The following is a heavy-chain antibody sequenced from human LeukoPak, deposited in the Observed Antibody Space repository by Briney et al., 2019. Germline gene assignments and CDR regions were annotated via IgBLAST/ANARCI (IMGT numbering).Heavy chain of an antibody. V-gene: IGHV3-23*01. J-gene: IGHJ4*02. CDR1: GFTFSSSA. D-gene: IGHD3-10*01. CDR2: ISGSGDNT. CDR3: AKVTYGSGTYGAFDY. Sequence: GGSLRLSCAASGFTFSSSAMNWVRQAPGKGLEWVSTISGSGDNTYYADSVKGRFTISRDNSKNTLYLQMNSLRAEDTAVYYCAKVTYGSGTYGAFDYWGQGTLVTVSS.